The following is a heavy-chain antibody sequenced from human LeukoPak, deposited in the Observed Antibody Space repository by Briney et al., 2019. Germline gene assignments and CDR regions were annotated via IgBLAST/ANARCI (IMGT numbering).Heavy chain of an antibody. CDR3: ARGDYGDYRSWFDP. V-gene: IGHV1-46*01. D-gene: IGHD4-17*01. CDR1: GYTFTSYY. Sequence: ASVKVSCKASGYTFTSYYMHWVRQAPGQGLEWMGIINPSGGSTNYAQKFQGRVTMTRDMSTSTIYMELSSLRSEDAAVYYCARGDYGDYRSWFDPWGQGTLVTVSS. J-gene: IGHJ5*02. CDR2: INPSGGST.